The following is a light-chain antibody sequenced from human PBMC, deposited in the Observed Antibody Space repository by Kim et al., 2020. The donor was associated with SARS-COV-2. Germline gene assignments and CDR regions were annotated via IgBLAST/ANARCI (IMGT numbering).Light chain of an antibody. CDR1: SLRSFS. V-gene: IGLV3-19*01. Sequence: ALGQTGRTTSQGGSLRSFSASWDRQKPRKAPVLVIYGKNNRRTGLPGRFSGSSAGNTASLTITRDQAEDETDEDYNSRESSGNRWVFGGGTKLTVL. CDR3: NSRESSGNRWV. CDR2: GKN. J-gene: IGLJ3*02.